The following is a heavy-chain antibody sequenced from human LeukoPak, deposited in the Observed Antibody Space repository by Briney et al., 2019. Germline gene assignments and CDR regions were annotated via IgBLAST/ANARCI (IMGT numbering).Heavy chain of an antibody. J-gene: IGHJ5*02. CDR1: GGSINSGTYY. D-gene: IGHD3-10*01. V-gene: IGHV4-61*02. CDR3: ARSPLYYYGSGKSRFWFDP. Sequence: SETLSLTCTVSGGSINSGTYYWSWIRQPAGKGLEWIGRINTSGSTNYNPSLKSRVTISVDTSKNQFSLKLSSVTAADTAVYYCARSPLYYYGSGKSRFWFDPWGQGTLVTVSS. CDR2: INTSGST.